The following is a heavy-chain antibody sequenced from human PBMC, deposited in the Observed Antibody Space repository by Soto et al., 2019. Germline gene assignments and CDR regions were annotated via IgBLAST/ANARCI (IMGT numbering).Heavy chain of an antibody. CDR2: ISGSGGST. CDR1: GFTFSSYA. J-gene: IGHJ4*02. Sequence: GSLRLSCAASGFTFSSYAMSWVRQAPGKGLEWVSAISGSGGSTYYADSVKGRFTISRDNSKNTLYLQMNSLRAEDTAVYYCAKDLPITKHIVVVVALLNFDYWGQGTLVTVSS. V-gene: IGHV3-23*01. D-gene: IGHD2-15*01. CDR3: AKDLPITKHIVVVVALLNFDY.